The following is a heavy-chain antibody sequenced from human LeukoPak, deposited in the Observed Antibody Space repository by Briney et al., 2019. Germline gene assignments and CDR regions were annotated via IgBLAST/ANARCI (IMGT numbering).Heavy chain of an antibody. Sequence: PGGSLRLSCAASGFTFSSYAMSWVRQAPGKGPEWVSAISGSGGSTYYADSVKGRFTISRDNSKNTLYLQMNSLRAEDTAVYYCAKDLDSSSWYDYWGQGTLVTVSS. J-gene: IGHJ4*02. D-gene: IGHD6-13*01. CDR1: GFTFSSYA. CDR3: AKDLDSSSWYDY. CDR2: ISGSGGST. V-gene: IGHV3-23*01.